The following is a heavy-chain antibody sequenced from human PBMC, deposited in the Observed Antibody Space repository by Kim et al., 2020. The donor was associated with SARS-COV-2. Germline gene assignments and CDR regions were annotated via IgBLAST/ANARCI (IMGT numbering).Heavy chain of an antibody. CDR3: ARRQFTSGWYYFDY. V-gene: IGHV3-74*01. J-gene: IGHJ4*02. D-gene: IGHD6-19*01. Sequence: ADSVKGRFTIARVNAKNTLYLQMYGLRAEDTAVYYCARRQFTSGWYYFDYWGQGTLVTVSS.